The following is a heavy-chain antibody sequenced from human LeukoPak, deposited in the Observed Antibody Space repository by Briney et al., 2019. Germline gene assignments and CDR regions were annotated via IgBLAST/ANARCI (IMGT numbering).Heavy chain of an antibody. J-gene: IGHJ5*02. V-gene: IGHV4-59*02. D-gene: IGHD6-6*01. Sequence: SETLSLTCTVSGGSVSGYYWSWIRQPPGKGLQWIGYIHYSGSTNYNPSLKSGLTISVDTSKNQVSLKLTSVTAADTAVYYCARGYSSSHRWFDPWGQGTLVTVSS. CDR2: IHYSGST. CDR1: GGSVSGYY. CDR3: ARGYSSSHRWFDP.